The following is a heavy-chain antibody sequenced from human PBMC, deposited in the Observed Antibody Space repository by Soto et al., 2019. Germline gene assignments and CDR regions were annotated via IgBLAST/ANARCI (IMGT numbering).Heavy chain of an antibody. CDR3: ATIGVSGYLAV. D-gene: IGHD3-16*02. CDR2: ISHSGST. Sequence: SETLSLTCSVSGDSIGSGGHYWNWIRQHPEKGLEWIGYISHSGSTDYNPSLKSRLSISGDTSKNHFSLTLTSVTAADAAVYYCATIGVSGYLAVWGQGTTVTVSS. V-gene: IGHV4-31*03. CDR1: GDSIGSGGHY. J-gene: IGHJ6*02.